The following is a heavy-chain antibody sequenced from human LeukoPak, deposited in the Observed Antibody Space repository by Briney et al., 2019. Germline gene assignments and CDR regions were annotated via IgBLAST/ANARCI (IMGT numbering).Heavy chain of an antibody. Sequence: GGSLRLSCAASGFTFSNYAMHWVRQGPGKGLEWVAFIQSDGSNTYYTDSVKGRFTISRDNMKNTLFLQMSSLRAEDTAVYYCAFGGHSGFDYWGQGTLVTVSS. V-gene: IGHV3-30*02. CDR3: AFGGHSGFDY. CDR2: IQSDGSNT. CDR1: GFTFSNYA. D-gene: IGHD4-23*01. J-gene: IGHJ4*02.